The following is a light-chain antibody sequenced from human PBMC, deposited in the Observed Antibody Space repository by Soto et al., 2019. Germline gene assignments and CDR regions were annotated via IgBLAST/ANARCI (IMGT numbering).Light chain of an antibody. CDR2: AAS. J-gene: IGKJ1*01. CDR3: QKYDSARWT. Sequence: DIPMTQSPSSLSASVGDRVTITCRASQGITNYLAWYQQKPGKVPRLLIYAASSLQSGVPSRFSGSGSGTDFTLTISSLQPEDVATYYCQKYDSARWTFGQGTKVEIK. V-gene: IGKV1-27*01. CDR1: QGITNY.